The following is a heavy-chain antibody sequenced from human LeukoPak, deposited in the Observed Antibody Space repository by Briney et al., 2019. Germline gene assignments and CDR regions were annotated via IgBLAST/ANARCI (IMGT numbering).Heavy chain of an antibody. CDR1: GFTFSSYS. J-gene: IGHJ4*02. D-gene: IGHD3-22*01. CDR3: ARDPDYYDSSGYYPDY. CDR2: ISSSSSTI. V-gene: IGHV3-48*02. Sequence: PGGSLRLSCAASGFTFSSYSMNWVRQAPGKGLEWVSYISSSSSTIYYADSVKGRFTIPRDNAKNSLYLQMNSLRDEDTAVYYCARDPDYYDSSGYYPDYWGQGTLVTVSS.